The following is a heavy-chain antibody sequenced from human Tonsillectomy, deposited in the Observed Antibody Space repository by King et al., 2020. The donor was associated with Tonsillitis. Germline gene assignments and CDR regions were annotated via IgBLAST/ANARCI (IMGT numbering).Heavy chain of an antibody. CDR3: ARDTFLGSSFAKGTWFDL. CDR2: MNPNSGNT. CDR1: GYTFTSYD. Sequence: QLVQSGAEVKKPGASVKVSCKASGYTFTSYDINWVRQATGQGLEWMGWMNPNSGNTGYAQKFQGRVTMTRNTSISTAYMELSRLRSEDTAVYYCARDTFLGSSFAKGTWFDLWGQGTLVTVSS. D-gene: IGHD1-1*01. J-gene: IGHJ5*02. V-gene: IGHV1-8*01.